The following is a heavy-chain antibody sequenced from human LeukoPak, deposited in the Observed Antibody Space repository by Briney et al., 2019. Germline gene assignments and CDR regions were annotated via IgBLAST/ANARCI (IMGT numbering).Heavy chain of an antibody. D-gene: IGHD6-13*01. J-gene: IGHJ6*02. CDR2: INHSGST. CDR3: ARVGDSSSWTPNYYYGMDV. V-gene: IGHV4-34*01. CDR1: GGSFSGHY. Sequence: PSETLSLTCAVYGGSFSGHYWSWIRQPPGKGLEWIGEINHSGSTNYNPSLKSRVTISVDTSKNQFSLKLSSVTAADTAVYYCARVGDSSSWTPNYYYGMDVWGQGTTVTVSS.